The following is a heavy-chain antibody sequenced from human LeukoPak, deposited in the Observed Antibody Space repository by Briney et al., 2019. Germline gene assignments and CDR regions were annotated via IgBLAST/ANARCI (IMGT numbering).Heavy chain of an antibody. V-gene: IGHV1-46*01. Sequence: GASVKVSCKASGYRFTTYYIHWVRQAPGQGPEWMGLIDPSGGGTSNAQKFQDRVSMTRDTSTGTIYMELSSLRSEDTAVYYCARDYGDSSGYYDYWGQGTLVTVSS. CDR3: ARDYGDSSGYYDY. CDR2: IDPSGGGT. CDR1: GYRFTTYY. D-gene: IGHD3-22*01. J-gene: IGHJ4*02.